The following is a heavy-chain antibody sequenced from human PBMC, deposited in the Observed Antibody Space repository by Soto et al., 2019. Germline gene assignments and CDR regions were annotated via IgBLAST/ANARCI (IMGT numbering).Heavy chain of an antibody. V-gene: IGHV1-18*01. J-gene: IGHJ4*02. CDR1: GYTFTNYA. Sequence: QVQLVQSGAEVRKPGASVKVSCKASGYTFTNYAITWVRQAPGQGLEWMGWISGYNVNTNYAQRLQGRATMTTDTATSTAYMELRSLRSDDTAVYYCARDPMVRGVPHPPDYWGQGSLVTVSS. CDR3: ARDPMVRGVPHPPDY. D-gene: IGHD3-10*01. CDR2: ISGYNVNT.